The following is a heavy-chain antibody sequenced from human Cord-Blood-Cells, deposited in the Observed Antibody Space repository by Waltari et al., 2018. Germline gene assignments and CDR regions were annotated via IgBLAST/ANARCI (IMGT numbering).Heavy chain of an antibody. V-gene: IGHV1-8*03. CDR3: ARGSPYYYDSSGYYNWFDP. CDR2: MNPNSGNT. D-gene: IGHD3-22*01. Sequence: QVQLVQSGAEVKKPGASVKVSCKASGYTFTSYDINWVRQATGPGLEWMGWMNPNSGNTGYAQKFQGRVTITRNTSISTAYMELSSLRSEDTAVYYCARGSPYYYDSSGYYNWFDPWGQGTLVTVSS. CDR1: GYTFTSYD. J-gene: IGHJ5*02.